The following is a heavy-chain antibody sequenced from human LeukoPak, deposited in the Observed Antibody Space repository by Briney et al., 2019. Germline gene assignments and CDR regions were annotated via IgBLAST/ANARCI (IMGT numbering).Heavy chain of an antibody. CDR2: ISDSGSTI. V-gene: IGHV3-11*01. CDR3: AREGSATVTTYIYYYYGMDV. Sequence: GGSLRLSCAASGFTFSDYSMTWIRQAPGKGLEWVSYISDSGSTIYYADSVKGRFTISRDNAKNSLYLQMNSLRAGDTAVYYCAREGSATVTTYIYYYYGMDVWGQGTTVTVSS. J-gene: IGHJ6*02. D-gene: IGHD4-17*01. CDR1: GFTFSDYS.